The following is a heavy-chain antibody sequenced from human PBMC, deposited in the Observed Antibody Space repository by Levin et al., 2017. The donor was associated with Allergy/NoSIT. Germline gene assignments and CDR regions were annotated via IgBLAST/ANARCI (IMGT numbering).Heavy chain of an antibody. CDR3: ARWAGTNAIDY. CDR1: GFTFSDYY. CDR2: ISSSSSYT. Sequence: GESLKISCAASGFTFSDYYMSWIRQAPGKGLEWVSYISSSSSYTNYADSVKGRFTISRDNAKNSLYLQMNSLRAEDTAVYYCARWAGTNAIDYWGQGTLVTVSS. J-gene: IGHJ4*02. D-gene: IGHD6-19*01. V-gene: IGHV3-11*03.